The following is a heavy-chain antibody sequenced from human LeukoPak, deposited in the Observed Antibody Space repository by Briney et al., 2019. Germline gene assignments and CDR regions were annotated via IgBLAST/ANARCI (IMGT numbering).Heavy chain of an antibody. V-gene: IGHV3-23*01. CDR1: GFTFSSNW. Sequence: GGSLRLSCAASGFTFSSNWMSWVRQAPGKGLEWVSSIVGSGSSTYYAGSVKGRFTISRDNSKNTLFLQMSSLRAEDTAVYYCAKADVPDSWYSLFDYWGQGTPVTVSS. CDR3: AKADVPDSWYSLFDY. CDR2: IVGSGSST. D-gene: IGHD1-26*01. J-gene: IGHJ4*02.